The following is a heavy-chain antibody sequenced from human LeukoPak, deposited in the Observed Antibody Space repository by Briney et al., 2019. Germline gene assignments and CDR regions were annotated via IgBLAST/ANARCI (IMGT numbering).Heavy chain of an antibody. CDR2: INQDGSEN. J-gene: IGHJ4*02. CDR3: VRAGGSSWSDF. Sequence: PGGSLRLSCAASGFTFSSYWMSWVRQSPGKGLKWVANINQDGSENHYVDSVKGRFTISRDNAKNSVFVQMNGLRVEDTAVYYCVRAGGSSWSDFWGQGTLVTVSS. V-gene: IGHV3-7*01. D-gene: IGHD6-13*01. CDR1: GFTFSSYW.